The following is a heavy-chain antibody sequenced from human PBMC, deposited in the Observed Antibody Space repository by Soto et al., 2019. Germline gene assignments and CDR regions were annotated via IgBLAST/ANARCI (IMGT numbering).Heavy chain of an antibody. D-gene: IGHD1-1*01. V-gene: IGHV4-59*01. J-gene: IGHJ2*01. CDR3: ARVWRRGWYFDL. Sequence: SETLSLTCTVSGGSMSSYYWSWIRQPPGKGLEWIGYIYYSGSPTYNPSLKSRVTMSVDMSKNQLSLNLSSVTAADTAIYYCARVWRRGWYFDLWGRGXLVTVSS. CDR2: IYYSGSP. CDR1: GGSMSSYY.